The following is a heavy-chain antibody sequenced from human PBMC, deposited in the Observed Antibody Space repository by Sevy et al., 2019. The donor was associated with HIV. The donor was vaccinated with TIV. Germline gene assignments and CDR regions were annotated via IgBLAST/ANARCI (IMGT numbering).Heavy chain of an antibody. D-gene: IGHD3-22*01. CDR2: IWYDGSSE. J-gene: IGHJ4*02. Sequence: GGSLRLSCAASGFSFSKYGMHWVRQAPGKGLEWVALIWYDGSSEYYVGSVKDRFTISRDNSNNTLYLQVNSLRAEDTAAYYCVRGADYYDRGGANCDSWGQRTLVTVSS. CDR1: GFSFSKYG. V-gene: IGHV3-33*01. CDR3: VRGADYYDRGGANCDS.